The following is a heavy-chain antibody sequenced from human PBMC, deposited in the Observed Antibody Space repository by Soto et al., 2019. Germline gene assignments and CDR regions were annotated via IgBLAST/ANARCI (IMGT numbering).Heavy chain of an antibody. CDR3: AKGGSSGWYYFDL. D-gene: IGHD6-19*01. CDR2: IWNDATNK. Sequence: PGGSLRLSCAASGFIFSTYGMHWVRQAPGKGLEWVAVIWNDATNKYYADSVKGRFTISRDNSKNTLYLQMDSLRPEDTAIYYCAKGGSSGWYYFDLWGQGTLVTVSS. V-gene: IGHV3-33*06. CDR1: GFIFSTYG. J-gene: IGHJ4*02.